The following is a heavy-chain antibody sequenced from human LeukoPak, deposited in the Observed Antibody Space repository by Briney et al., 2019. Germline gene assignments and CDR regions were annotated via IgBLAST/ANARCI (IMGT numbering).Heavy chain of an antibody. CDR2: IYYSGST. CDR1: GGSISSGSYY. Sequence: PSETLSLTCTVSGGSISSGSYYWSWIRQPAGKGLEWIGYIYYSGSTNYDPSLKSRVTISVDTSKNQFSLKLSSVTAADTAVYYCARGYCSGGSCYSFSSYYFDYWGQGTLVTVSS. CDR3: ARGYCSGGSCYSFSSYYFDY. J-gene: IGHJ4*02. D-gene: IGHD2-15*01. V-gene: IGHV4-61*10.